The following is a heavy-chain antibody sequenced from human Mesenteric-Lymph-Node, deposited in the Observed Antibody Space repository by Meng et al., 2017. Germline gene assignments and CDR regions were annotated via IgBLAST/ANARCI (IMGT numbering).Heavy chain of an antibody. CDR2: IYHSGSH. J-gene: IGHJ4*02. D-gene: IGHD3-10*01. CDR3: ARRRGGSGRDC. V-gene: IGHV4-30-2*01. Sequence: QLHLQGSGPGPVKPSQTLSLTCAVPGGSISSGGYSWSWIRQPPGKGLEWIGFIYHSGSHYYNPSLKSRVTMFVDTSKNQFSLMLTSVTATDTAVYYCARRRGGSGRDCWGQGTLVTVSS. CDR1: GGSISSGGYS.